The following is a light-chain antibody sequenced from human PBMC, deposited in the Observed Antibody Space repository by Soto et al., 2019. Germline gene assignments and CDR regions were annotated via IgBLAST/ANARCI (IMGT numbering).Light chain of an antibody. V-gene: IGLV2-8*01. J-gene: IGLJ1*01. CDR1: SSDVGTYNY. CDR3: SSYAGSNNYV. Sequence: QSALTQPPSASGSPGQSVTISCTGTSSDVGTYNYVSWYQQHPGKAHKLMIYEVSKRPSGVPDRFSGSKSGNTASLTVSGLQAEDEADYYCSSYAGSNNYVFGTGTKLTVL. CDR2: EVS.